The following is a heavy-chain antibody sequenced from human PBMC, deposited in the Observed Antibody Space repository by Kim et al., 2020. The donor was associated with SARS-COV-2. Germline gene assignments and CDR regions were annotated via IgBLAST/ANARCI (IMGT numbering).Heavy chain of an antibody. V-gene: IGHV3-7*01. CDR3: ARVDPPGGELPFW. J-gene: IGHJ4*02. CDR2: INQDGTEI. CDR1: GFTFRSHY. Sequence: GGSLRLSCAASGFTFRSHYMTWVRQAPGKGLEWVANINQDGTEIFYADSVRGRFIISRDNTKNSLYLQMNSLRAEDTAVYYCARVDPPGGELPFWGAQGTLVTVSS. D-gene: IGHD3-16*01.